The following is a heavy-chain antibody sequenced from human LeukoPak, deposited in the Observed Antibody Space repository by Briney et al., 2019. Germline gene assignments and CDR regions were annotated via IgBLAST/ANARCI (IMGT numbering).Heavy chain of an antibody. CDR2: IKQDGSEK. Sequence: PGGSLRLSCAASGFTFSSYCMSWVRQAPGKGLEWVANIKQDGSEKYYVDSVKGRFTISRDNSKNTLYLQMNSLRAEDTAVYYCARVVVVTAIPGAFDIWGQGTMVTVSS. CDR1: GFTFSSYC. V-gene: IGHV3-7*01. J-gene: IGHJ3*02. CDR3: ARVVVVTAIPGAFDI. D-gene: IGHD2-21*02.